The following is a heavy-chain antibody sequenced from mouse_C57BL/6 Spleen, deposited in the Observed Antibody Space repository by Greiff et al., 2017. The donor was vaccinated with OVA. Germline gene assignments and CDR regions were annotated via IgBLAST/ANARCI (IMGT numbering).Heavy chain of an antibody. CDR1: GYTFTSYW. CDR3: ASNYYWYFDV. CDR2: IYPGSGST. Sequence: VKLQQPGAELVKPGASVKMSCKASGYTFTSYWITWVKQRPGQGLEWIGDIYPGSGSTNYNEKFKSKATLTVDTSSSTAYMQLSSLTSEDSAVYYCASNYYWYFDVWGTGTTVTVSS. D-gene: IGHD1-3*01. V-gene: IGHV1-55*01. J-gene: IGHJ1*03.